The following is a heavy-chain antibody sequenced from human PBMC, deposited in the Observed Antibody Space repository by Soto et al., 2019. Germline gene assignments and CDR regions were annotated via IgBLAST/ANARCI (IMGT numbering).Heavy chain of an antibody. CDR1: GYSFTSYW. D-gene: IGHD3-9*01. CDR3: ARLLYYDILTGYSPYYYGMDA. J-gene: IGHJ6*02. V-gene: IGHV5-10-1*01. CDR2: IDPSDSYT. Sequence: PGESLKISCKGSGYSFTSYWISWVRQMPGKGLEWMGRIDPSDSYTNYSPSFQGHVTISADKSISTAYLQWSSLKASDTAMYYCARLLYYDILTGYSPYYYGMDAWGQGTTVTVSS.